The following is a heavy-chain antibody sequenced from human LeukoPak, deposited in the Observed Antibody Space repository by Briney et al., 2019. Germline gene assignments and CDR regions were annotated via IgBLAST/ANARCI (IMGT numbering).Heavy chain of an antibody. V-gene: IGHV3-53*01. CDR1: GFTVSINS. D-gene: IGHD4-17*01. CDR2: IYSGGNT. Sequence: GGSLRLSCTVSGFTVSINSMSWVRQAPGKGLEWVSFIYSGGNTHYSDSVKGRFTISRVNSKNTLYLQMNSLRADDTAVYYCAKEWGVDYGLRYWGQGTLVTVSS. J-gene: IGHJ4*02. CDR3: AKEWGVDYGLRY.